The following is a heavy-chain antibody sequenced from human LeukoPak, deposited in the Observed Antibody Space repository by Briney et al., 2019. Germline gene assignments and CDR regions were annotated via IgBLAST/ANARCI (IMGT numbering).Heavy chain of an antibody. CDR1: GFTFDDYA. D-gene: IGHD6-13*01. V-gene: IGHV3-9*01. CDR3: AKDSSSSWYSSWFDP. Sequence: GRSLTLSCAPSGFTFDDYAMLWVRQAPGKGMAWVAGISWNSGSIGYAGSVKGSFTISRDNAKNSLYLQMDSRRAQDTALYYCAKDSSSSWYSSWFDPWGQGTLVTVSS. CDR2: ISWNSGSI. J-gene: IGHJ5*02.